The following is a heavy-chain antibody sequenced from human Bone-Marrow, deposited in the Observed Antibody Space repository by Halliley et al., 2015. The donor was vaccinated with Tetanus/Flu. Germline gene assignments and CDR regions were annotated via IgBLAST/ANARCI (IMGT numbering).Heavy chain of an antibody. Sequence: QLVQSGAEVKKPGATVRISCKVSGYTFTNYYIHWVQQAPGKGLEWMGLLDPEDAETIYAEKVQGRVTITADTSTDTAYMELSSLRSEDTAVYYCASASGSGKLTHLDYWGQGTLVTVSP. J-gene: IGHJ4*02. V-gene: IGHV1-69-2*01. CDR3: ASASGSGKLTHLDY. CDR2: LDPEDAET. D-gene: IGHD3-10*01. CDR1: GYTFTNYY.